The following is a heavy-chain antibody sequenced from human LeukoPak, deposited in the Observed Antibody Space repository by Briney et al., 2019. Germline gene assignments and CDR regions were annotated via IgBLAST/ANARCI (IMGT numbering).Heavy chain of an antibody. D-gene: IGHD6-19*01. V-gene: IGHV4-59*11. J-gene: IGHJ4*02. Sequence: SETLSLTCTVSGGSISSHYWSWIRQPPGKGLEWIGYIYYSGSTYYNPSLKSRVTISVDTSKNQFSLKLSSVTAADTAVYYCARDHGSSGWGYYFDYWGQGTLVTVSS. CDR1: GGSISSHY. CDR2: IYYSGST. CDR3: ARDHGSSGWGYYFDY.